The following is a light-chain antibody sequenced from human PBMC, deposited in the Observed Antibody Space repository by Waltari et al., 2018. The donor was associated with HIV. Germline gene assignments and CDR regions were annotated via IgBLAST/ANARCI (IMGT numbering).Light chain of an antibody. V-gene: IGLV2-8*01. Sequence: QSALTQPPSASGSPGQSVTISCTGTSSDVGGYTYVSWYQPHPGKAPKVLISEVSKRPSGVPDRFSGSKSGNTASLTVSGLQAEDEADYYCSSYAGSNNWVFGGGTKLTVL. CDR3: SSYAGSNNWV. CDR1: SSDVGGYTY. J-gene: IGLJ3*02. CDR2: EVS.